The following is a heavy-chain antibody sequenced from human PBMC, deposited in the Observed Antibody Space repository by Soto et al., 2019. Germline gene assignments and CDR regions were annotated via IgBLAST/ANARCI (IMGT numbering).Heavy chain of an antibody. CDR3: VRTSHYGSGTWNFDF. V-gene: IGHV3-72*01. CDR1: GFTLSDNY. J-gene: IGHJ4*02. D-gene: IGHD3-10*01. CDR2: TRNKANRYTT. Sequence: EVQLVESGGGLVKPGGSLRLSCAGSGFTLSDNYMNWVRQAPGKGLEWVGRTRNKANRYTTEYAASVKGRFTVSRDESMNSLHLQMNSLKAEYSAVYYCVRTSHYGSGTWNFDFWGQGTVVTVSS.